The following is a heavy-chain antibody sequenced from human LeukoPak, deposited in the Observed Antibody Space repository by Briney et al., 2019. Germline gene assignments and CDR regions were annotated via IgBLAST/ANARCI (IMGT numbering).Heavy chain of an antibody. Sequence: ASVKVSCKASGYIFTDYYMHWVRQAPGQGLEWMGIINPSGGSTSYAQKFQGRVTMTRDMSTSTVYMELSRLRSDDTAVYYRARVVMVRGVTEHIDYWGQGTLVTVSS. CDR1: GYIFTDYY. V-gene: IGHV1-46*01. CDR3: ARVVMVRGVTEHIDY. CDR2: INPSGGST. D-gene: IGHD3-10*01. J-gene: IGHJ4*02.